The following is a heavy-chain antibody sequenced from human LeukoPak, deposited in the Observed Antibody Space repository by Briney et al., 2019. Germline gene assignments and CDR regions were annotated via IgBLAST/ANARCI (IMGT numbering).Heavy chain of an antibody. CDR3: ARDPGGSYSTTRGDWFDP. CDR1: GGSVRSYY. V-gene: IGHV4-4*07. J-gene: IGHJ5*02. CDR2: IYYDGKS. Sequence: PSETLSLTCTVSGGSVRSYYWTWLRQSAGKGLEWIGRIYYDGKSDSSLSLKSRVIMSIDTSKNQFSLNLHSVTPADTAVYYCARDPGGSYSTTRGDWFDPWGQGVLVTVSS. D-gene: IGHD1-1*01.